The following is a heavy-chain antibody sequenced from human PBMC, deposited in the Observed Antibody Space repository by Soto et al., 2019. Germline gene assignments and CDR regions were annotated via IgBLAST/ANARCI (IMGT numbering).Heavy chain of an antibody. Sequence: QAHLVESGGGVVQPGRSLRLSCAASGFTFTSYGMNWVRQAPGTRLEWVAVISYDGGLQHYADHLKGRFTISRDNSKNIVLLQMNSLRAADTAVYYCVSDSGYCHASVPDSWGQGTLVSVSS. D-gene: IGHD5-18*01. J-gene: IGHJ5*01. CDR1: GFTFTSYG. CDR3: VSDSGYCHASVPDS. CDR2: ISYDGGLQ. V-gene: IGHV3-30*03.